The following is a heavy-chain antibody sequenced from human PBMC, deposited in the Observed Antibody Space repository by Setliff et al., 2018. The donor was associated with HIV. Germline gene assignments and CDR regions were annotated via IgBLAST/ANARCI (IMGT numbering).Heavy chain of an antibody. V-gene: IGHV3-30*01. J-gene: IGHJ4*02. CDR1: GFTFTSYA. CDR2: ISYDGSNQ. D-gene: IGHD3-10*01. CDR3: AKDKGQKYADY. Sequence: PGGSLRLSCAASGFTFTSYAMHWVRQAPGKGLEWVALISYDGSNQFYADSVTGRFTISRDDSKNTLYLQMNSLRAEDTAVYYCAKDKGQKYADYWGQGTMVTVSS.